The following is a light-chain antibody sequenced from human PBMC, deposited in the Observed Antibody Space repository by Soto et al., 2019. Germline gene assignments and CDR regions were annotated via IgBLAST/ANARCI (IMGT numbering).Light chain of an antibody. CDR3: QQSYSTPYT. CDR2: AAS. V-gene: IGKV1-39*01. Sequence: DLQMTQSPSSLSASVGDRVTITCRASQSISSYLIWYQQNPGKAPQLLISAASSLQSGVPSRFSGSGSGTDLSRTISSLQPEDFATYYCQQSYSTPYTFGQGTKLEIK. J-gene: IGKJ2*01. CDR1: QSISSY.